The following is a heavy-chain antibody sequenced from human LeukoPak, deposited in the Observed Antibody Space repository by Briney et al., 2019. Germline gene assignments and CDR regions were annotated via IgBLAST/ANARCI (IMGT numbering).Heavy chain of an antibody. CDR2: ISGSGGST. V-gene: IGHV3-23*01. D-gene: IGHD1-1*01. CDR3: AEDGILSWDYFDY. J-gene: IGHJ4*02. CDR1: GFTFSSYA. Sequence: GGSLRLSCAASGFTFSSYAMSWVRQAPGKGLEWVSAISGSGGSTYYADSVKGRFTISRDNSKNTLYLQMNSLRAEDTAVYYCAEDGILSWDYFDYWGQGTLVTVSS.